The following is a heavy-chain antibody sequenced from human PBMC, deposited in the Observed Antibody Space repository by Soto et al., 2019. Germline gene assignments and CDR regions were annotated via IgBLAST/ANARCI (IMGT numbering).Heavy chain of an antibody. CDR1: GFNFSNHW. J-gene: IGHJ5*02. D-gene: IGHD2-21*02. CDR2: ITSDGKSK. Sequence: GGSLRLSCAASGFNFSNHWMHWVRQRPGEGLVWVSRITSDGKSKAYAESVKGRFAISRDNAKNTLYLQMNGLTAEDTAVYYCARESGDWPLNSFDPWGGATRVTVSS. V-gene: IGHV3-74*01. CDR3: ARESGDWPLNSFDP.